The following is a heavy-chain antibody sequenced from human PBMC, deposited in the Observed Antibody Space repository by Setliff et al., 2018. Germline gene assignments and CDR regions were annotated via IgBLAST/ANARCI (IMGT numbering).Heavy chain of an antibody. J-gene: IGHJ4*02. Sequence: PSETLSLTCTVSGGSISRSSYNWGWIRQPPGKGLEWIGSIYYSGSTYYNPSLKSRVTISVDTSKNQFSLRLNSATAADTAVYYCARLRGAFDYWGQGTLVTVSS. CDR3: ARLRGAFDY. D-gene: IGHD3-16*01. CDR1: GGSISRSSYN. CDR2: IYYSGST. V-gene: IGHV4-39*07.